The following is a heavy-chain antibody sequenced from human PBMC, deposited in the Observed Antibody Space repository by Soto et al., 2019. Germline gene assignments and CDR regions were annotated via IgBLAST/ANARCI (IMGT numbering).Heavy chain of an antibody. Sequence: ASVKVSCKASGGTFSSYTISWVRQAPGQGLEWMGRIIPILGIANYAQKSQGRVTITADKSTSTAYMELSSLRSEDTAVYYCARESQDNHYGGPALDYWGQGTLVTVSS. CDR3: ARESQDNHYGGPALDY. D-gene: IGHD4-17*01. V-gene: IGHV1-69*04. J-gene: IGHJ4*02. CDR1: GGTFSSYT. CDR2: IIPILGIA.